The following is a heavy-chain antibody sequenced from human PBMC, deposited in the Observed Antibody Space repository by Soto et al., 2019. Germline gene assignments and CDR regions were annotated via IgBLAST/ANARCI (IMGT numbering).Heavy chain of an antibody. CDR2: INHSGST. J-gene: IGHJ4*02. CDR1: GGSFSGYY. D-gene: IGHD2-2*01. Sequence: QVQLQQWGAGLLKPSETLSLTCAVYGGSFSGYYWSWISQPPGKGLEWIGEINHSGSTNYNPSLKRRVTISVDTSKNQFSLKLSSVTAGDTAVYYCARGNCSSTSCPKTFAYWGQGTLVTVSS. CDR3: ARGNCSSTSCPKTFAY. V-gene: IGHV4-34*01.